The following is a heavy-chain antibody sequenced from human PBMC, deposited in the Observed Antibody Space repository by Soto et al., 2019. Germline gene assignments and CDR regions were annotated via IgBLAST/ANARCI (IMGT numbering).Heavy chain of an antibody. CDR1: GYTFTSYY. D-gene: IGHD5-18*01. Sequence: ASVKVSCKASGYTFTSYYMHWVRQAPGQGLEWMGIINPSGGSTSYAQKFQGRVTMTRDTSTTTVYMELSSLRSEETAVYYCARDGSRQYSYGYYYFDYWGQGTLVTVSS. CDR3: ARDGSRQYSYGYYYFDY. V-gene: IGHV1-46*01. J-gene: IGHJ4*02. CDR2: INPSGGST.